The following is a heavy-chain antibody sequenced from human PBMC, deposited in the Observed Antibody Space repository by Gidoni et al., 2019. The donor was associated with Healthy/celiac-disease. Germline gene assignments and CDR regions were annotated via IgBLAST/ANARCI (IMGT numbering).Heavy chain of an antibody. J-gene: IGHJ4*02. D-gene: IGHD3-22*01. V-gene: IGHV3-33*01. CDR3: ARELYYYDSSGFFVF. CDR2: IWYDGSNK. CDR1: GFTFRSYG. Sequence: QVQLVESGGGVVQPGRSLRLSCAASGFTFRSYGMHWVRQAPGKGLEWVAVIWYDGSNKYYADSVKGRFTISRDNSKNTLYLQMNSLRAEDTAVYYCARELYYYDSSGFFVFWGQGTLVTVSS.